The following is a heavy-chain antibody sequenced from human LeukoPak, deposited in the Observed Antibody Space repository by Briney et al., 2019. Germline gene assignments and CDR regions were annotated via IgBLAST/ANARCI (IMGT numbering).Heavy chain of an antibody. CDR1: DGSISSSSFY. D-gene: IGHD3-10*01. J-gene: IGHJ4*02. CDR3: VGVEYGTGSYYKSSD. V-gene: IGHV4-39*01. CDR2: MYYTGSYTGTT. Sequence: SETLSLTCIVSDGSISSSSFYWGWIRQPPGKGLEWIGSMYYTGSYTGTTYYNPSLESRVTVSVDTSKNLCSLKLTSVTAADTAVNDCVGVEYGTGSYYKSSDWGQGTLVTVSS.